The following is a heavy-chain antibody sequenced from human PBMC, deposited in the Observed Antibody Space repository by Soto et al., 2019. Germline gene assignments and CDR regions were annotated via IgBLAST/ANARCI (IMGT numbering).Heavy chain of an antibody. Sequence: EMPLVETGGGLIQPGGSLRLSCAASGFTVSSDHMSWVRQAPGKGLEWISVMYYGGTTYYADSVQGRFTISRDSSTNTLYLQMTDLRADDTAVYYCAREAAGFDLWGQGTMVTVSS. CDR1: GFTVSSDH. J-gene: IGHJ3*01. D-gene: IGHD6-13*01. CDR2: MYYGGTT. CDR3: AREAAGFDL. V-gene: IGHV3-53*02.